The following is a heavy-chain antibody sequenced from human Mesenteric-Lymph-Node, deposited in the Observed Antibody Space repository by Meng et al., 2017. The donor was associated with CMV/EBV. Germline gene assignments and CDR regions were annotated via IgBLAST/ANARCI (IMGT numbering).Heavy chain of an antibody. Sequence: SETLSLTCTVSGGSISSGGYYWSWIRQHPAKGLEWIGYIYYSGSTYYNPSLKSRVTISVDTPKNQFSLTLSSVTAADTAVYYCVCQTSYGDYADYWGQGTLVTVSS. J-gene: IGHJ4*02. CDR1: GGSISSGGYY. V-gene: IGHV4-31*08. D-gene: IGHD4-17*01. CDR2: IYYSGST. CDR3: VCQTSYGDYADY.